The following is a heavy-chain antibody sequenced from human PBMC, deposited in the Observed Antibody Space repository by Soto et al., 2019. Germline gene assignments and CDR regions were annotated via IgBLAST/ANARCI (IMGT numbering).Heavy chain of an antibody. V-gene: IGHV1-18*01. CDR1: GYTFPSYA. CDR3: ARSEYGDYFDY. D-gene: IGHD2-2*01. J-gene: IGHJ4*02. Sequence: ASVKVSCKASGYTFPSYAISWVRQAPGQGLEWMGWISAYNGNTNYAQKLQGRVTMTTDTSTSTAYMELRSLRSDDTAVYYCARSEYGDYFDYWGQGTLVTVPQ. CDR2: ISAYNGNT.